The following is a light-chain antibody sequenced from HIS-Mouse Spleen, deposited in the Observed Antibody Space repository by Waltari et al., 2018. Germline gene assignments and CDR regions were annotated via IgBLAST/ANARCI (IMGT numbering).Light chain of an antibody. V-gene: IGKV1-5*03. CDR1: QSISSW. CDR2: KAS. CDR3: QQYNSYSRT. Sequence: DIQMTQSPSTLSASVGDRVTITCRASQSISSWLAWYQQKPGKALKILIDKASSLESGVPSRFSGSGSGTEFTLTISSLQPDDFATYYCQQYNSYSRTFGQGTKVEIK. J-gene: IGKJ1*01.